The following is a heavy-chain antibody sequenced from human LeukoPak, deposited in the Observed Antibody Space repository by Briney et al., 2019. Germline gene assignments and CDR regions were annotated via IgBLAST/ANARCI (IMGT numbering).Heavy chain of an antibody. V-gene: IGHV1-69*13. CDR2: IIPIFDIA. Sequence: SVKVSCKASGDTFSNYGISWVRQAPGQGLEWMGGIIPIFDIANYAQKFQGRVTSTADESTSTAYMELSSLRSEDTAVYYCASRGYSSSWHWDYWGQGTLVTVSS. CDR1: GDTFSNYG. J-gene: IGHJ4*02. CDR3: ASRGYSSSWHWDY. D-gene: IGHD6-13*01.